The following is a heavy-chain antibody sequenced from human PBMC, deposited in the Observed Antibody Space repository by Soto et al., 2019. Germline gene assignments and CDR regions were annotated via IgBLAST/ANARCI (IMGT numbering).Heavy chain of an antibody. CDR3: AKAMANSYDAFDI. Sequence: GGSLRLSCAASGFTFSSYAMSWVRQAPGKGLEWVSAISGRGGSTHYADSVKGRFTISRDNSKNTLDLQMNSLRAEDTAVYYCAKAMANSYDAFDIWGQGTMVNVSS. V-gene: IGHV3-23*01. D-gene: IGHD1-26*01. J-gene: IGHJ3*02. CDR2: ISGRGGST. CDR1: GFTFSSYA.